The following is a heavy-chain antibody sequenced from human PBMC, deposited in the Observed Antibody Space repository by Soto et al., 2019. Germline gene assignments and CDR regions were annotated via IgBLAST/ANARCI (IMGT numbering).Heavy chain of an antibody. CDR2: IESRTDGGTA. CDR3: TSRLSIFYGMDV. V-gene: IGHV3-15*04. D-gene: IGHD3-3*01. Sequence: DVQLVESGGGLVKPGGSLRLSCAASGFTFSNAWTSWVRQAPGKGLERVGHIESRTDGGTADLAAPGKGRFTISRDDSASTLYLQMNSLKTEDTAVYYCTSRLSIFYGMDVWGPGTTVNVSS. J-gene: IGHJ6*02. CDR1: GFTFSNAW.